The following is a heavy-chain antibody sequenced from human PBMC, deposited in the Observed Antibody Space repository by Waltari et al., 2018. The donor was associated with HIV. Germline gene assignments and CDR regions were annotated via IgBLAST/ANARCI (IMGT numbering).Heavy chain of an antibody. V-gene: IGHV4-30-4*08. Sequence: QVQLQESGPGLVKPSETLSLTCTGSGSSISSGDYYWSWLRQPPGKGLEWIGYIYYSGTTYFNPSLKSRVSMSVDRSKNHFSLKLRSLTAADTAVYYCARTYSSSWLNYYDYWGQGTLITVSS. CDR2: IYYSGTT. CDR1: GSSISSGDYY. J-gene: IGHJ4*02. CDR3: ARTYSSSWLNYYDY. D-gene: IGHD6-13*01.